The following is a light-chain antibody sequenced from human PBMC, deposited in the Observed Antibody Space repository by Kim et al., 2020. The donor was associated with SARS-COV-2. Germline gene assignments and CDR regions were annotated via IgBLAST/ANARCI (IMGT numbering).Light chain of an antibody. CDR1: GSDVGGSNY. CDR3: SSYPSSSTSGV. V-gene: IGLV2-14*04. Sequence: SITICCTGTGSDVGGSNYVSWYQQHPGKAPKLMIYDVSKRPSGVSNRFSGYKSGNTASLTSSGLQAEDEADYYCSSYPSSSTSGVFGGGTQLTVL. CDR2: DVS. J-gene: IGLJ2*01.